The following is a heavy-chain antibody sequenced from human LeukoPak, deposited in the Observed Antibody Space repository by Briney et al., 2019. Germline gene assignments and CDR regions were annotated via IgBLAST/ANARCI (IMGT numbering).Heavy chain of an antibody. CDR2: INSSGRTT. CDR1: RFTLEAYA. D-gene: IGHD2-15*01. CDR3: ARGVSASDPSGVDAFDL. V-gene: IGHV3-20*01. Sequence: SLRLCCAPSRFTLEAYAMSWVRQPPENGLQQLPGINSSGRTTGYADSVKGRFTVSRDNAKNSLSLEMNSLRVEDTALYHCARGVSASDPSGVDAFDLWGQGSVVTVSS. J-gene: IGHJ3*01.